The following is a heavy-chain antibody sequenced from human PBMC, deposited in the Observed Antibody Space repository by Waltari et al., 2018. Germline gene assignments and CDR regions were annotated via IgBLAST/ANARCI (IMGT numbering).Heavy chain of an antibody. J-gene: IGHJ4*02. CDR2: AYHNGRT. Sequence: QVHLQQSGPGLVKPSGTLSLPCGVSGGSINTNHWWPWVRQSPGKGLEWLGEAYHNGRTNYNPSLKSRVTISVDKSKNQFSLQLISMTAADTAVYYCARGRGLDYWGQGTLVTVSS. V-gene: IGHV4-4*02. CDR3: ARGRGLDY. D-gene: IGHD3-10*01. CDR1: GGSINTNHW.